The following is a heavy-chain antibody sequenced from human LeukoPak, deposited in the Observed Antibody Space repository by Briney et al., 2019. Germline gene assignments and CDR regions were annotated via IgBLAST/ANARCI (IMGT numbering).Heavy chain of an antibody. D-gene: IGHD3-3*01. Sequence: SETLSLTCTVSGGSISSYYWSWIRQPPGKRLEWIGYIYYSGSTNYNPSLKSRVTISVDTSKNQFSLKLSSVTAADTAVYYCARVERFFDYWGQGTLVTVSS. CDR1: GGSISSYY. J-gene: IGHJ4*02. V-gene: IGHV4-59*01. CDR3: ARVERFFDY. CDR2: IYYSGST.